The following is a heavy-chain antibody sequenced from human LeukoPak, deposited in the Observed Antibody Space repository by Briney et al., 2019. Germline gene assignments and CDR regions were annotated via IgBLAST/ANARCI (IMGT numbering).Heavy chain of an antibody. CDR3: ARDSGVTTLNL. V-gene: IGHV1-18*01. CDR2: ISAYNGNT. J-gene: IGHJ4*02. D-gene: IGHD4-17*01. CDR1: GYTFTSYG. Sequence: ASVKVSCKASGYTFTSYGISWVRQAPGQGLEWMGRISAYNGNTNYAQKFQGWVTMTRDTSISTAYMELSRLRSDDTAVYYCARDSGVTTLNLWGQGTLVTVSS.